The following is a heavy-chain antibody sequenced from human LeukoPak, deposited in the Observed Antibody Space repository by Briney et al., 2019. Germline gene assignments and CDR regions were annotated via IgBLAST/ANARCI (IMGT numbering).Heavy chain of an antibody. CDR2: IYPGDSDT. CDR1: GYSFTSYW. Sequence: GESLKISYKGSGYSFTSYWIGWVRQMPGKGLEWMGIIYPGDSDTRYSPSFQGQVTISADKSISTAYLQWSSLKASDTAMYYCARLSRYDSSGYYYVPFDYWGQGTLVTVSS. CDR3: ARLSRYDSSGYYYVPFDY. D-gene: IGHD3-22*01. J-gene: IGHJ4*02. V-gene: IGHV5-51*01.